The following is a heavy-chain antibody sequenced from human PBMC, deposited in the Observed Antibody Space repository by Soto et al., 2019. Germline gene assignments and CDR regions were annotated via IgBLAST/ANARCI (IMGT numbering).Heavy chain of an antibody. CDR1: GITFSSYW. V-gene: IGHV3-7*01. Sequence: GGSLRLSCAASGITFSSYWMNWVRQAPGKGLEWVANIKQDGSEKNYVDSVKGRFTISRDNAKNSLYLQMNSLTAEDTAVYYCARAGYSSGWRFDYWGQGTLVTVPS. CDR3: ARAGYSSGWRFDY. CDR2: IKQDGSEK. J-gene: IGHJ4*02. D-gene: IGHD6-19*01.